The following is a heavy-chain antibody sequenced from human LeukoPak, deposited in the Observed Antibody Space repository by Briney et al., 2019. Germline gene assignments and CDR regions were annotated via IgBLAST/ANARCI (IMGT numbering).Heavy chain of an antibody. Sequence: GRSLRLSCAASGFTFSNSGMHWVRQAPGKGLEWVAVISFDGSNKNFADSVKGRFTVSRDNSKNTLYLQMNSLRAEDSAVYYCAKDLGSRPRYWYFDLWGRGTLVTVSS. D-gene: IGHD3-10*01. CDR2: ISFDGSNK. CDR1: GFTFSNSG. V-gene: IGHV3-30*18. CDR3: AKDLGSRPRYWYFDL. J-gene: IGHJ2*01.